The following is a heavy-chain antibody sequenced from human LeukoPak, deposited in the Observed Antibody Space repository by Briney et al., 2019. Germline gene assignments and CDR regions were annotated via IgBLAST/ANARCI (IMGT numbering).Heavy chain of an antibody. CDR1: GGSISSSSYY. CDR3: ARHSLAARLNYYYMDV. CDR2: IFYSGST. Sequence: SETLSLTCTVSGGSISSSSYYWGWIRQPPGKGLEWIGSIFYSGSTYYNPSLKSRVTISVDTSKNQFSLKLSSVTAAETAVYYCARHSLAARLNYYYMDVWGKGTTVTVSS. J-gene: IGHJ6*03. V-gene: IGHV4-39*01. D-gene: IGHD6-6*01.